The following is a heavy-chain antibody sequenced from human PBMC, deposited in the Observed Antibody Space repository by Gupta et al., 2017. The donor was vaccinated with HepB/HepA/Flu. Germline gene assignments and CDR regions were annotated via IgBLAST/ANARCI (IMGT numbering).Heavy chain of an antibody. CDR3: ARSIHGGGYFDY. J-gene: IGHJ4*02. Sequence: EVQLVESGGGLVQPGQSLSLSCAASGFTFSSSEMTWVRQAPGKGLEWVSYISSSGSTIYYADSVKGRFTISRDNAKNSLYLQMNSLRAEDTAVYYCARSIHGGGYFDYWGQGTLVTVSS. V-gene: IGHV3-48*03. CDR2: ISSSGSTI. D-gene: IGHD1-26*01. CDR1: GFTFSSSE.